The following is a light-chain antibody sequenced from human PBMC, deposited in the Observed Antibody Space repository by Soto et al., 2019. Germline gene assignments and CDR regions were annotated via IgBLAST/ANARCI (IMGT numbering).Light chain of an antibody. J-gene: IGLJ1*01. Sequence: QSVLTQPASVSGSPGQSITISCTGTSSDVGGYNYVSWYQQHPGKAPKLMIYDVSNRPSGVSNRFSGSKSGNTASLTISWLQAEDEADYYCSSYTSSSTLGGVFGTGTKVTVL. V-gene: IGLV2-14*01. CDR2: DVS. CDR3: SSYTSSSTLGGV. CDR1: SSDVGGYNY.